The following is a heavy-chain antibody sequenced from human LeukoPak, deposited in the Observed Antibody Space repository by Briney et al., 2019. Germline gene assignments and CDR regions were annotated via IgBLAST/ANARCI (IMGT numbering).Heavy chain of an antibody. Sequence: GGSLRLSCAASGFTFSNYAMSWVRQAPGKGLEWVSGISGGTGTPFYADSVKGRFTISRDNSKNTLYLQMSSLRGEDTAVYFCAKDTHIVVVPTAIYWGQGTLVTVSS. J-gene: IGHJ4*02. V-gene: IGHV3-23*01. D-gene: IGHD2-2*01. CDR1: GFTFSNYA. CDR3: AKDTHIVVVPTAIY. CDR2: ISGGTGTP.